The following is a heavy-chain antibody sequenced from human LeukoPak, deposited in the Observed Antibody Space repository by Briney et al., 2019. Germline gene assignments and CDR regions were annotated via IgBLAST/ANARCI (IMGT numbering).Heavy chain of an antibody. J-gene: IGHJ5*02. Sequence: GGSLRLSCAASGFTLSTCGMHWVRQAPGKGLEWVAMISHDGNSKQYADFAKGRFTISRDNSKNTLYLEMNSLRTEDTAVYHCAKDLYDNDWYNYFDPWGQGALVTVSS. CDR1: GFTLSTCG. V-gene: IGHV3-30*18. D-gene: IGHD5-24*01. CDR3: AKDLYDNDWYNYFDP. CDR2: ISHDGNSK.